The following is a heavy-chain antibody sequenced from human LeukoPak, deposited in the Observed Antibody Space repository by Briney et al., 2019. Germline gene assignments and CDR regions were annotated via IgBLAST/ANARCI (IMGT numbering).Heavy chain of an antibody. J-gene: IGHJ6*03. CDR1: GGSITSGNW. CDR3: ARFLAGTRHFHFYYYMDV. CDR2: IHHGGST. V-gene: IGHV4-55*01. Sequence: SETLSLTCAVSGGSITSGNWWTWVRQSPGKGLEWIGEIHHGGSTYYNPSFKSRITISVDTSKNQFSLKVISVTAADTAVYYCARFLAGTRHFHFYYYMDVWGKGTTVTISS. D-gene: IGHD3-9*01.